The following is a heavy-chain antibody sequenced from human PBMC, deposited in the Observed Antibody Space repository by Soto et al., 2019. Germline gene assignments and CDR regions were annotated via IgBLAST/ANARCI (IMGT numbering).Heavy chain of an antibody. Sequence: GGSLRLSCAASGFTFSSYAMHWVRQAPGKGLEWVAVISYDGSNKYYADSVKGRFTISRDNSKNTLYLQMNSLRAEDTAVYYCARNQQLRYYYYGMDVWGQGTTVTVSS. V-gene: IGHV3-30-3*01. D-gene: IGHD6-13*01. J-gene: IGHJ6*02. CDR3: ARNQQLRYYYYGMDV. CDR1: GFTFSSYA. CDR2: ISYDGSNK.